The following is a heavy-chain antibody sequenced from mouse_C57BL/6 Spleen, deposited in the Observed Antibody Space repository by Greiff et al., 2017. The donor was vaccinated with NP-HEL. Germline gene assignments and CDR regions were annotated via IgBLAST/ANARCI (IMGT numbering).Heavy chain of an antibody. Sequence: EVQGVESGGGLVQPGGSLKLSCAASGFTFSDYGMAWVRQAPRKGPEWVAFISNLAYSIYYADTVTGRFTISRENAKNTLYLEMSSLRSEDTAMYYCARPYSNSYWYFDVWGTGTTVTVSS. CDR3: ARPYSNSYWYFDV. D-gene: IGHD2-5*01. V-gene: IGHV5-15*01. CDR1: GFTFSDYG. J-gene: IGHJ1*03. CDR2: ISNLAYSI.